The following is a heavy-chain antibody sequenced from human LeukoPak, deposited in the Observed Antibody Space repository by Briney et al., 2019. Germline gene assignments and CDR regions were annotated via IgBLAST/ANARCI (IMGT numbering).Heavy chain of an antibody. D-gene: IGHD4-23*01. Sequence: PGGSLRLSCAASGFTFSSYSMNWVRQAPGRGLEWVSSISSSSSYIYYADSVKGRFTISRDNAKNSLYLQMNSLRAEDTAVYYCARAFNGGNALLHFDYWGQGTLVTVSS. CDR1: GFTFSSYS. V-gene: IGHV3-21*01. J-gene: IGHJ4*02. CDR3: ARAFNGGNALLHFDY. CDR2: ISSSSSYI.